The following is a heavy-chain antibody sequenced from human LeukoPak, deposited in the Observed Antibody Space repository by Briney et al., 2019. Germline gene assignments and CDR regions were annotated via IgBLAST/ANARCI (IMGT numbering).Heavy chain of an antibody. Sequence: SETLSLTCAVYGGSFSGYYWSWIRQPPGKGLEWIGEINHSGSTNYNPSLKSRVTISVDTSKNQFSLKLSSVTAADTAVYYCARVYSSSSLYFDYWGQGTLVTVSS. CDR3: ARVYSSSSLYFDY. CDR1: GGSFSGYY. D-gene: IGHD6-6*01. CDR2: INHSGST. V-gene: IGHV4-34*01. J-gene: IGHJ4*02.